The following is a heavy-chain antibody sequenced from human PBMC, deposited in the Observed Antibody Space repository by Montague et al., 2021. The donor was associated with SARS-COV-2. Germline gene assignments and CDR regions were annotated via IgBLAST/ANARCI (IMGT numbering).Heavy chain of an antibody. J-gene: IGHJ2*01. V-gene: IGHV3-23*03. CDR1: GFTFSNYA. CDR3: AKDASMVRAVIVWYFDL. Sequence: LSCAASGFTFSNYAMNWFRQAPGQGLEWVSVIFGSGSSTYYADSVQGRFTISSDNSKNPLYLQINSLRSEDTAIYYCAKDASMVRAVIVWYFDLWGRGTPVTVSS. D-gene: IGHD3-10*01. CDR2: IFGSGSST.